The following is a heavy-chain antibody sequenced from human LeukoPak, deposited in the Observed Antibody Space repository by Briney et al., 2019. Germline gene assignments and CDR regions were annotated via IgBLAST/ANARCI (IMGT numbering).Heavy chain of an antibody. CDR2: ISYDGSGK. D-gene: IGHD5-18*01. CDR3: AKSGYSYGYLDH. V-gene: IGHV3-30*18. CDR1: GFTFSSYG. Sequence: PGGSLRLSCVAFGFTFSSYGIHWGRQAPGKGLEWVAVISYDGSGKEYADSVKGRFTISRDNSKNTVYLQMDSLRTEDTAVYYCAKSGYSYGYLDHWGQGTLVTVSS. J-gene: IGHJ4*02.